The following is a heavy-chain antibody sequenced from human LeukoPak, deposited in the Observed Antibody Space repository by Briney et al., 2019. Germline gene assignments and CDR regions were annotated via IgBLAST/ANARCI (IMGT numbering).Heavy chain of an antibody. CDR3: ARVPGAYSGYAAIDY. Sequence: SETLSLTCTVSGGSITTSSYYWGWIRQPPGKGLEWIGTIYYSGSTYYNPSLESRVTISLDTSKNQFSLKLSSVTAADTAVYYCARVPGAYSGYAAIDYWGQGTLVTVSS. D-gene: IGHD5-12*01. CDR1: GGSITTSSYY. V-gene: IGHV4-39*01. J-gene: IGHJ4*02. CDR2: IYYSGST.